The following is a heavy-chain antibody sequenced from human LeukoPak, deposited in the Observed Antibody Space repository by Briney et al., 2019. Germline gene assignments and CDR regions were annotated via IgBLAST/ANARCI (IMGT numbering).Heavy chain of an antibody. D-gene: IGHD6-13*01. CDR3: AKEQYSSSWFFDY. CDR1: GFTFSNYG. Sequence: GGSLRLSCAASGFTFSNYGMHWVSQAPGKGLEWVAFIRYDGSNKYYADSVKGRFTISRDNSKNTLYLQMNSLRAEDTAVYYCAKEQYSSSWFFDYWGQGTLVTVSS. V-gene: IGHV3-30*02. J-gene: IGHJ4*02. CDR2: IRYDGSNK.